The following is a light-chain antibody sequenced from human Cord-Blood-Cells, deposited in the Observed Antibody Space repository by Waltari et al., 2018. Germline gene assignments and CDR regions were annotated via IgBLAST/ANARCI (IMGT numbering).Light chain of an antibody. CDR2: AAS. CDR3: QQSYSTPAT. J-gene: IGKJ1*01. CDR1: QSISSY. Sequence: DIQMTQSPSSLSASVGDRVTITCRASQSISSYLNWYQQKPGKAPKLLIYAASSLQSGVPSRLSGSGSGTDFTLTISSLQPEDFATYYCQQSYSTPATFGQGTKVEIK. V-gene: IGKV1-39*01.